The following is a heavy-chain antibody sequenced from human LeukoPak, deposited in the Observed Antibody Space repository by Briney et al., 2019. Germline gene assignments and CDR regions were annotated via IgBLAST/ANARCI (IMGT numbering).Heavy chain of an antibody. CDR3: ARAYYDFWSGYYKTMFHY. CDR1: GYTFTAYY. V-gene: IGHV1-2*02. CDR2: VNPNSGGT. Sequence: ASVEVFRQASGYTFTAYYMHWVRQAPRQGLEWMGWVNPNSGGTNYAQKFQGRVTMTRDTSISTAYMELSRLRSDDTAVYYCARAYYDFWSGYYKTMFHYWGQGTLVTVSS. J-gene: IGHJ4*02. D-gene: IGHD3-3*01.